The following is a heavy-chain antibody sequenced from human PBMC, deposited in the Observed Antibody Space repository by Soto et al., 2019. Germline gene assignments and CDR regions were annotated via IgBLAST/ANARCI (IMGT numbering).Heavy chain of an antibody. V-gene: IGHV1-2*02. CDR2: IDPNSGGT. D-gene: IGHD5-12*01. CDR1: GPTFIAYY. J-gene: IGHJ4*02. Sequence: QLVQSGAEVKKPGASVRVSCKTSGPTFIAYYIHWVRQAPGQGLEWMGWIDPNSGGTTYEHKFLGRVRMTRDTAINTAYMDLNRRTSDDTAVYDCARGSVAVPEWGQGTLITVSS. CDR3: ARGSVAVPE.